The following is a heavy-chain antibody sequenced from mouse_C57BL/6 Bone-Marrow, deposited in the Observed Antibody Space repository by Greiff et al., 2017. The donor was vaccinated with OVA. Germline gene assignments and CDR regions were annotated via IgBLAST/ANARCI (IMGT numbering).Heavy chain of an antibody. D-gene: IGHD1-1*01. V-gene: IGHV1-55*01. J-gene: IGHJ3*01. Sequence: VQLQQPGAELVKPGASVKMSCKASGYTFTSYWITWVKQRPGQGLEWIGDIYPGSGSTNYNEKFKSKATLTVATSSSTAYMQLSSLTSEDSAVYYGARGHGSSLAWFAYWGQGTLVTVSA. CDR1: GYTFTSYW. CDR2: IYPGSGST. CDR3: ARGHGSSLAWFAY.